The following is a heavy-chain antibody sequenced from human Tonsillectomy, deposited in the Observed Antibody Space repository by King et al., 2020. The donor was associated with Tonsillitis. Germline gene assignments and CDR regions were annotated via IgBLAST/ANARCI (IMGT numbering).Heavy chain of an antibody. CDR2: ISWNSGTI. Sequence: VQLVESGGDLVQPGRSLRLSCAASGFTFDDYAMHWVRQAPGKGLEWVSGISWNSGTIGFADSVRGRFTISRDNAKNSLYLQMNSLRAEDTALYYCAKGQGPNMYDDILTGPIYYYGMDVGGQGTTVTVSS. D-gene: IGHD3-9*01. J-gene: IGHJ6*02. CDR1: GFTFDDYA. V-gene: IGHV3-9*01. CDR3: AKGQGPNMYDDILTGPIYYYGMDV.